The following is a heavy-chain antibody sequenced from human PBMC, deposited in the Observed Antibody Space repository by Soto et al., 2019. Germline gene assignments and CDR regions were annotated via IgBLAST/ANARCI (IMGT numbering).Heavy chain of an antibody. J-gene: IGHJ4*02. CDR1: GYTFTGHY. D-gene: IGHD1-26*01. V-gene: IGHV1-2*02. Sequence: ASVKCSCEASGYTFTGHYIHWVRQAPEQGPEWMGEIGPESGATRYAQRFQGRVTMTRDMSITTVYMELNNLSPDDTAVYYCGRGRSGQIVVFYWGQGTPVTVSS. CDR2: IGPESGAT. CDR3: GRGRSGQIVVFY.